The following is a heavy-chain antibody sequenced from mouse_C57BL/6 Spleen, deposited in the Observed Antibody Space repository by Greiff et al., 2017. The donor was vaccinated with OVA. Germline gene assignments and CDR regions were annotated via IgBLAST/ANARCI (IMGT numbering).Heavy chain of an antibody. J-gene: IGHJ2*01. V-gene: IGHV1-15*01. D-gene: IGHD1-2*01. CDR2: IDPETGGT. Sequence: QVQLQQSGAELVRPGASVTLSCKASGYTFTDYEMHWVKQTPVHGLEWIGAIDPETGGTAYNQKFKGKAILTADKSSSTAYMELRSLTSEDSAVYYCTRRSPYGYYFDYWGQGTTLTVSS. CDR3: TRRSPYGYYFDY. CDR1: GYTFTDYE.